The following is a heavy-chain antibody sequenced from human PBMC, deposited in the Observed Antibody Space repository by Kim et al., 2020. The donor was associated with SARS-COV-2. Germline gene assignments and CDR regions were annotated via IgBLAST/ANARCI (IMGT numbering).Heavy chain of an antibody. J-gene: IGHJ4*02. CDR2: ISYDGSNK. V-gene: IGHV3-33*05. CDR1: GFTFSNYG. CDR3: ARDGGSWASHLGY. Sequence: GGSLRLSCAASGFTFSNYGMHWVRQAPGKGLEWVSVISYDGSNKYYADSVKGRFTISRDNSKNTLYLQVNSLRAEDTAVYYCARDGGSWASHLGYWGQGTLVTVSS. D-gene: IGHD2-15*01.